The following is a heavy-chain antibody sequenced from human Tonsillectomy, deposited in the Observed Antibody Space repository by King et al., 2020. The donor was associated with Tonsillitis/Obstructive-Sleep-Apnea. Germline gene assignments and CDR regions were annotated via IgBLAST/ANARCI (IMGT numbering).Heavy chain of an antibody. D-gene: IGHD6-19*01. Sequence: LTLKESGPTLVKPPQTLTLTCTFSGFSLSTSGVGVGWIRQPPGKALECLALIYWDDDKRYSPSLKSRLTITKDNSKNQVVLTMTNMDPVDTATYYCAHGAVAGHGVDAFDIWGQGTMVTVSS. CDR1: GFSLSTSGVG. CDR3: AHGAVAGHGVDAFDI. V-gene: IGHV2-5*02. CDR2: IYWDDDK. J-gene: IGHJ3*02.